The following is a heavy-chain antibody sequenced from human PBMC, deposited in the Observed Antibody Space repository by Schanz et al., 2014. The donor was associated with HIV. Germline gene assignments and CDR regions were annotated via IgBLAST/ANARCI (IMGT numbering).Heavy chain of an antibody. CDR1: GHPFTGYY. D-gene: IGHD1-1*01. CDR2: INPNSGGT. Sequence: QVQLVQSGAEVKKPGASVKVSCKASGHPFTGYYIHWVRQAPGQGLEWMGWINPNSGGTNYAPKFQGRVTMTRDTSVSTAYMELSRLRSDDTAVYFCTRNRYQLLPFDFWGQGTLVTVSS. CDR3: TRNRYQLLPFDF. V-gene: IGHV1-2*02. J-gene: IGHJ4*02.